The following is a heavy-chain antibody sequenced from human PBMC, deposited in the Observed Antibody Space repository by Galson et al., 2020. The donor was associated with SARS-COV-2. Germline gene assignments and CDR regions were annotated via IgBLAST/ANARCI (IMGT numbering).Heavy chain of an antibody. J-gene: IGHJ4*02. CDR2: LRFDGGAS. CDR3: AKGSARWELLDF. Sequence: GSLRLSCTASGFIFSNFGMNWVRQAPGKGLEWVAFLRFDGGASYYADSVTGRFTISRDISKSTLFLQMNSLKTEDTAVYYCAKGSARWELLDFWGQGALVSVSS. D-gene: IGHD3-10*01. V-gene: IGHV3-30*02. CDR1: GFIFSNFG.